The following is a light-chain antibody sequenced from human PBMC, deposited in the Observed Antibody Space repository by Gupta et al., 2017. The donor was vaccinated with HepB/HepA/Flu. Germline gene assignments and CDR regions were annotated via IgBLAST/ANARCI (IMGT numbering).Light chain of an antibody. V-gene: IGKV1-39*01. J-gene: IGKJ4*01. CDR1: QSISRY. CDR3: QQRGSAPLT. Sequence: DIQMTQSPSSLSASVGDRITITCRASQSISRYLNWYQQRPGKAPKLLIYMASSLQSGVPSRFSGSGSGTDFTLTISSLQPEDFASYYCQQRGSAPLTFGRATKVEIK. CDR2: MAS.